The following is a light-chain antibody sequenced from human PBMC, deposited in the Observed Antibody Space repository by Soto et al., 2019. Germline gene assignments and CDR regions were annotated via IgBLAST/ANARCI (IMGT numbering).Light chain of an antibody. Sequence: QSVLTQPPSVSGVPGQRVTISCTGSSSNIGARYDVHWYQQLPGTAPKLLIYGNNNRPSGVPDRFSGSKSGTSASLAITGLQAEDEADYYCQSYDSSLSGSVFGGGTKVTVL. J-gene: IGLJ2*01. CDR2: GNN. V-gene: IGLV1-40*01. CDR3: QSYDSSLSGSV. CDR1: SSNIGARYD.